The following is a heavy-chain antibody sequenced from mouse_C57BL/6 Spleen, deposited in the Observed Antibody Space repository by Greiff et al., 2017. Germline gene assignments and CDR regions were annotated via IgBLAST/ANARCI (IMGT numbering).Heavy chain of an antibody. D-gene: IGHD2-3*01. CDR1: GYTFTSYW. J-gene: IGHJ4*01. Sequence: QVQLQQPGAELVKPGASVKLSCKASGYTFTSYWMHWVKQRPGQGLEWIGMIHPNSGSTNYNEKFKSKATLTVDKSSSTAYMQLSSLTSADSAVYYCARDGRDYAMDYWGQGTSVTVSS. V-gene: IGHV1-64*01. CDR2: IHPNSGST. CDR3: ARDGRDYAMDY.